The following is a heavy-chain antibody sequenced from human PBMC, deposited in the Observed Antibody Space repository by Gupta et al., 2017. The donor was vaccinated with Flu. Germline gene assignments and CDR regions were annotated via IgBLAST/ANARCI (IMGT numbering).Heavy chain of an antibody. D-gene: IGHD6-13*01. Sequence: QVQLQESGPGLVKPSETLSLTCTVSGGSISSYYWSWIRQPPGKGLEWIGYIYYSGSTNYNPPLKSRVTISVDTSKNQFSLKLSSVTAADTAVYYCARVRGGYSSSCLDYWGQGTLVTVSS. V-gene: IGHV4-59*01. CDR2: IYYSGST. CDR3: ARVRGGYSSSCLDY. CDR1: GGSISSYY. J-gene: IGHJ4*02.